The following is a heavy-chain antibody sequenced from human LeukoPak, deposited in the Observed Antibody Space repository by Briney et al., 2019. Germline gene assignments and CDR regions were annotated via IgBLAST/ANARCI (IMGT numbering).Heavy chain of an antibody. Sequence: SETLSLTCTVSGGSISSYYWSWIRQPPGKGLEWIGYIYYSGSTNYNPSLKSRVTISVDTSKNQFSLRLTSVTAADSAVYYCARAVYKTWFDPWGQGTLVTVSS. CDR2: IYYSGST. CDR1: GGSISSYY. CDR3: ARAVYKTWFDP. D-gene: IGHD1-14*01. J-gene: IGHJ5*02. V-gene: IGHV4-59*01.